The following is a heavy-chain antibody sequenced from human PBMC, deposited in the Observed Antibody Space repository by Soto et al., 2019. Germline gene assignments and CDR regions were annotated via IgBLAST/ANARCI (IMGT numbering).Heavy chain of an antibody. Sequence: ASVKVSCKASGYTFTLYGFSWVLQAPGQGLEWMAWTSADNGDTNYAPKLQGRVTLTTDTSTGTAYMELRSLRSDDTAVYYCARDERGTCTSSSCYYFDYWGQGTLVTVSS. CDR1: GYTFTLYG. CDR2: TSADNGDT. J-gene: IGHJ4*02. V-gene: IGHV1-18*04. D-gene: IGHD2-2*01. CDR3: ARDERGTCTSSSCYYFDY.